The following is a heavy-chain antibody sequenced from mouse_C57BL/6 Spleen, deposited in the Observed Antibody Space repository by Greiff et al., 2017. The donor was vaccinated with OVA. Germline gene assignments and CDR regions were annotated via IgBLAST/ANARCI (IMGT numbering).Heavy chain of an antibody. J-gene: IGHJ1*03. CDR3: ARRMDYDYDEGYFDV. D-gene: IGHD2-4*01. CDR2: ISNGGGST. Sequence: EVKLVESGGGLVQPGGSLKLSCAASGFTFSDYYMYWVRQTPEKRLEWVAYISNGGGSTYYPDTVKGRFTISRDNAKNTLDLQTSRLKTEETAMYYCARRMDYDYDEGYFDVWGKGTTVTVSS. V-gene: IGHV5-12*01. CDR1: GFTFSDYY.